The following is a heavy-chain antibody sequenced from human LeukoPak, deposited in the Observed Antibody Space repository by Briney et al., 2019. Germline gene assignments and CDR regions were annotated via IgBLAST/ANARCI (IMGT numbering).Heavy chain of an antibody. Sequence: GGSLRLSCAASGFTFSSYWMSWVRQAPGKGLEWVANIKQDGSEKYYVDSVKGRFTISRDNAKNSLYLQMNSLRAEDTALYCCARDGRSYSSGWYGDYWGQGTLVTVSS. CDR2: IKQDGSEK. V-gene: IGHV3-7*03. CDR1: GFTFSSYW. J-gene: IGHJ4*02. D-gene: IGHD6-19*01. CDR3: ARDGRSYSSGWYGDY.